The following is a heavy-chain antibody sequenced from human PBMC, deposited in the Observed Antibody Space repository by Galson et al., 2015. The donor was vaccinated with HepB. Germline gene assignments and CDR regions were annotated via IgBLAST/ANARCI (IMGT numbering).Heavy chain of an antibody. CDR1: GGSISSSSYY. D-gene: IGHD1-14*01. Sequence: SETLSLTCTVSGGSISSSSYYWGWIRQPPGKGLEWIGSIYYSGSTYYNPSLKSRVTISVDTSKNQFSLKLGSVTAADTAVYYCASRRNPTSYYFDYWGQGTLVTVSS. CDR2: IYYSGST. J-gene: IGHJ4*02. V-gene: IGHV4-39*07. CDR3: ASRRNPTSYYFDY.